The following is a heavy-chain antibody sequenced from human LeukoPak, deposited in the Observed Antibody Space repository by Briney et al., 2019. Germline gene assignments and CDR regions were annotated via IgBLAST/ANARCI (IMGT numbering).Heavy chain of an antibody. V-gene: IGHV4-59*05. D-gene: IGHD5-18*01. Sequence: SETLCLTCTVSGASISSYYWSWIRQPPGKGLEWIGSIYYSGDTYYNPSLKSRVTTSVDTSKSQFSLRLSSVTAADTAVYYCASGDTAMEEVNYWGQGTLVTVSS. J-gene: IGHJ4*02. CDR3: ASGDTAMEEVNY. CDR2: IYYSGDT. CDR1: GASISSYY.